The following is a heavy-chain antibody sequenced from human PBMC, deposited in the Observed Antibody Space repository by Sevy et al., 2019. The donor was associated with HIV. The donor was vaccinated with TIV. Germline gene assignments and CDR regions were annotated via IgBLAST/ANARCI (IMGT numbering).Heavy chain of an antibody. CDR2: VKQDGSEQ. V-gene: IGHV3-7*01. J-gene: IGHJ3*02. CDR3: ASLREKKLVIIPSFAFDM. Sequence: GGSLRLSCTASAFTFNRYWMSWVRQTPGKELEWVANVKQDGSEQYYVNSLKGRFTISRDNTKNSLYLQMNSLRAEDTAVYYCASLREKKLVIIPSFAFDMWGQGTLVTVSS. D-gene: IGHD3-3*01. CDR1: AFTFNRYW.